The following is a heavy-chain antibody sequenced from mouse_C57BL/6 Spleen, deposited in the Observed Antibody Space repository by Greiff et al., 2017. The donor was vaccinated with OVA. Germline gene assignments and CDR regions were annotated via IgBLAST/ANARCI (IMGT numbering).Heavy chain of an antibody. CDR3: ARDRGLLRYPYWYFDV. CDR1: GFTFSDYY. CDR2: INYDGSST. V-gene: IGHV5-16*01. Sequence: EVMLVESEGGLVQPGRSMKLSCTASGFTFSDYYMAWVRQVPEKGLEWVANINYDGSSTYYLDSLKSRFIISRDNAKNILYLQMSSLKSEDTATYYCARDRGLLRYPYWYFDVWGTGTTVTVSS. J-gene: IGHJ1*03. D-gene: IGHD1-1*01.